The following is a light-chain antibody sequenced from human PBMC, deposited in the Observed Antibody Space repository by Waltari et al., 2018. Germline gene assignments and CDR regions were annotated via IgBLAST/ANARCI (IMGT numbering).Light chain of an antibody. CDR1: SLRSFY. Sequence: TQDPAVSVAMGQTVRITCQGDSLRSFYASWYQQRPGQAHILVVYGQNDRPSGVPDRFSGSSSDNTASLTITGAQAEDEGFYYCHSRDASGVGGTFGGGTKLTVL. CDR3: HSRDASGVGGT. CDR2: GQN. V-gene: IGLV3-19*01. J-gene: IGLJ2*01.